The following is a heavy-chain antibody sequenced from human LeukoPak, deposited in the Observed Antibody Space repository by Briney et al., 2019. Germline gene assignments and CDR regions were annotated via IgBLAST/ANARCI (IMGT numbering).Heavy chain of an antibody. V-gene: IGHV3-7*01. J-gene: IGHJ1*01. CDR3: ARVSLRFPFREDHFQH. D-gene: IGHD5-12*01. Sequence: GGSLRLSCAASGFTFSSYWMSWVRQAPGKRLEWVANIKQDGSEKYYVDSVKGRFTISRDNAKNSLYLQMNSLRAEDTAVYYCARVSLRFPFREDHFQHWGQGTLVTVSS. CDR1: GFTFSSYW. CDR2: IKQDGSEK.